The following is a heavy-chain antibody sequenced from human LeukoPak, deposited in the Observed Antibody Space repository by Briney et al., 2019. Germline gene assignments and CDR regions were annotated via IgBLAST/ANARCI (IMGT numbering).Heavy chain of an antibody. V-gene: IGHV3-74*01. D-gene: IGHD2-8*01. Sequence: PGGSLRLSCAASGFTFSSYWIHWVRQVLGKGLVWVSRIHGDGRTTTYADSVKGRFTISRDNAKNTLYLQMNSLRAEDTAVYYCARDNGENYHTAFDYWGQGTLVTVSS. J-gene: IGHJ4*02. CDR3: ARDNGENYHTAFDY. CDR2: IHGDGRTT. CDR1: GFTFSSYW.